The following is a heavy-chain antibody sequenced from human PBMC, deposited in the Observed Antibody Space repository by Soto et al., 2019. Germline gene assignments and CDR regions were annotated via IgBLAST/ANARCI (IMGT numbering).Heavy chain of an antibody. CDR1: GGSISSYS. CDR2: ISNSGST. Sequence: QVQLQESGPGLVKPSETLSLTCTVSGGSISSYSWCWIRQPPGKGLECIGYISNSGSTNSNPSLKSRVTISVDTSKYQFSLKLSSVTAADTAVYYCARAWQYSSGFFDYWGQGALGTVAA. D-gene: IGHD6-19*01. J-gene: IGHJ4*02. CDR3: ARAWQYSSGFFDY. V-gene: IGHV4-59*01.